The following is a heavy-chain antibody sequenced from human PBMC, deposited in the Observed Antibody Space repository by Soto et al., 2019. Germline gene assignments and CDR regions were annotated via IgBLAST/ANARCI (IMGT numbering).Heavy chain of an antibody. V-gene: IGHV1-2*04. CDR3: ARTSGSSWPKFDY. D-gene: IGHD6-13*01. CDR2: INPNSDGT. CDR1: GYTFIRYG. Sequence: ASVKVSCKASGYTFIRYGITWVRQAPGQGFEWMGWINPNSDGTNYAQKFQGWVTMTRDTSISTAYMELSRLRSDDTAVYYCARTSGSSWPKFDYWGRGTLVTVSS. J-gene: IGHJ4*02.